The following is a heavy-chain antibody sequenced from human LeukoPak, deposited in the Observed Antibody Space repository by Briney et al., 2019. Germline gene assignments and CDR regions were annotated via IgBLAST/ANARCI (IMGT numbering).Heavy chain of an antibody. J-gene: IGHJ6*03. CDR3: ARDRRFKSNNMDV. Sequence: ASVKVSCKASGGTFSSYAISWVRQAPGQGLEWMGIINPSGGSTSYAQKFQGRVTMTRDTSISTAYMELSRLRSDDTAVYYCARDRRFKSNNMDVWGKGTTVTVSS. CDR1: GGTFSSYA. CDR2: INPSGGST. V-gene: IGHV1-46*01. D-gene: IGHD3-10*01.